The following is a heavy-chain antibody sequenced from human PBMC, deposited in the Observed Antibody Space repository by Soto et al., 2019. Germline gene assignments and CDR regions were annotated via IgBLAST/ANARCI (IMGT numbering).Heavy chain of an antibody. CDR3: AVGDYAASSRIFDY. D-gene: IGHD4-17*01. Sequence: SETLSLTCTVSGGSISSGGYYWSWIRQHPGKGLEWIGYIYYSGSTYYNPSLKSRVTISVDTSKNQFSLKLSSVTAADTAVYYCAVGDYAASSRIFDYWGQGTLVTVSS. CDR2: IYYSGST. CDR1: GGSISSGGYY. V-gene: IGHV4-31*03. J-gene: IGHJ4*02.